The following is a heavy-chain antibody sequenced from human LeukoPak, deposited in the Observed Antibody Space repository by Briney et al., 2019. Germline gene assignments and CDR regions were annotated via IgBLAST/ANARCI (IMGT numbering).Heavy chain of an antibody. CDR1: GFTFNNYG. Sequence: GGSLRLSCAASGFTFNNYGMSWVRQAPGKGLEWASYIASGSNPIYYAGSVRGRFTISRDNAENSLYLQMNSLRAEDTAVYYCARDVGYGYFYYYGMDVWGQGTTVTVSS. J-gene: IGHJ6*02. CDR2: IASGSNPI. V-gene: IGHV3-48*01. CDR3: ARDVGYGYFYYYGMDV. D-gene: IGHD6-13*01.